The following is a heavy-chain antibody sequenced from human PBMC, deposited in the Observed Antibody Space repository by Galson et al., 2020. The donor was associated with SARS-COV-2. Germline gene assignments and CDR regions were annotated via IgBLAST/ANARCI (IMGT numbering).Heavy chain of an antibody. J-gene: IGHJ6*03. CDR2: MNPNSGNT. V-gene: IGHV1-8*01. Sequence: ASVKVSCKASGYTFTSYDINWVRQATGQGLEWMGWMNPNSGNTGYAQKFQGRVTMTRNTSISTAYMELSSLRSEDTAVYYCAREEGSSSWFDVTYYYYYMDVWGKGTTVTVSS. CDR1: GYTFTSYD. CDR3: AREEGSSSWFDVTYYYYYMDV. D-gene: IGHD6-13*01.